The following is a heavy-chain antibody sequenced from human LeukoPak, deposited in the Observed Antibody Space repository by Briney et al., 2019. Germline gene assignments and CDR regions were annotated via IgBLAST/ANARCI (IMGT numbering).Heavy chain of an antibody. D-gene: IGHD5-18*01. CDR1: GGSISSYY. V-gene: IGHV4-59*01. J-gene: IGHJ5*02. CDR3: ARVGYSCGPGGDA. Sequence: SETLSLTCTVSGGSISSYYWSWLRQPPGKGLEWIGYIYYSGSTNYNPSLKSRVTISVDTSKNQFSLKLSSVTAADTAVYYCARVGYSCGPGGDAWGQGTLVTVSS. CDR2: IYYSGST.